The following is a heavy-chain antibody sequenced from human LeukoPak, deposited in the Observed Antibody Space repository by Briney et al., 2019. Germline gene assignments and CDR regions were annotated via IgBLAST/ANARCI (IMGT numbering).Heavy chain of an antibody. V-gene: IGHV3-53*01. J-gene: IGHJ4*02. Sequence: GGSLRLSCAASGFTFSSNYMSWVRQAPGKGLEWVSVIYNGGSTYYPDSLKGRFTIPRHNSKKTLHLQMNNPRARSKAQYSLAGDVPDCGQRSLATVYS. CDR2: IYNGGST. CDR3: AGDVPD. CDR1: GFTFSSNY. D-gene: IGHD1-14*01.